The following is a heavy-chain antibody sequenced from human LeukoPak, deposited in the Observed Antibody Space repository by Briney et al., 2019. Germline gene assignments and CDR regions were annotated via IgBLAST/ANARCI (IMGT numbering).Heavy chain of an antibody. Sequence: SETLSLTCTVSGGSISSXXWSRIRQPXXXXXXXXXYXYYSGSTNYNPSLKSRVTISVDTSKNQFSLKLSSVTAADTAVYYCARLKEMATIGWFDAFDIWGQGTMVTVSS. CDR2: XYYSGST. CDR3: ARLKEMATIGWFDAFDI. J-gene: IGHJ3*02. CDR1: GGSISSXX. V-gene: IGHV4-59*08. D-gene: IGHD5-12*01.